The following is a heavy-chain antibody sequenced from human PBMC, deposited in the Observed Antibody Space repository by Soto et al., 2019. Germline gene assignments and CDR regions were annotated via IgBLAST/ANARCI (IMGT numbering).Heavy chain of an antibody. V-gene: IGHV4-34*01. CDR3: ARDFSGSHPRWPWVDV. Sequence: PSETLSLTCAVYGGSFSGYYLSWSRQPPGKGLEWIVEINHSGSTNYNPSLKSRVTISVDTSKNQFSLKLSSVTAADTAVYYCARDFSGSHPRWPWVDVWGQGTTVTVSS. J-gene: IGHJ6*02. CDR1: GGSFSGYY. D-gene: IGHD1-26*01. CDR2: INHSGST.